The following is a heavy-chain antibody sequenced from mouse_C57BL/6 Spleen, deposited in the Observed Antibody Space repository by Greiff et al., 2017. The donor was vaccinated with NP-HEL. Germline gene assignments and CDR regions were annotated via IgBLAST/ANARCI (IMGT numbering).Heavy chain of an antibody. CDR3: VRQRDYGNFYAMDY. Sequence: EVQLVESGGGLVQPKGSLKLSCAASGFSFNTYAMNWVRQAPGKGLEWVARIRSKSNNYATYYADSVKDRFTISRDDSESMLYLQMNNLKTEDTAMYYCVRQRDYGNFYAMDYWGQGTSVTVSS. CDR2: IRSKSNNYAT. J-gene: IGHJ4*01. D-gene: IGHD2-1*01. V-gene: IGHV10-1*01. CDR1: GFSFNTYA.